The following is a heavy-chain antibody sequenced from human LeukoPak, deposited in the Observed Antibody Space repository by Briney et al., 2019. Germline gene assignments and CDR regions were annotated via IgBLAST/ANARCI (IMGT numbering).Heavy chain of an antibody. D-gene: IGHD1-7*01. CDR2: IYSGGNT. V-gene: IGHV3-53*01. J-gene: IGHJ4*02. Sequence: GGSLRLSCTVSGFTVSSNSMSWVRQAPGKGLEWVSFIYSGGNTHYSDSVKGRFTISRDNAKNSLYLQMNSLRVEDTALYHCARKGLGGELGGFDSWGQGTLVTVSS. CDR1: GFTVSSNS. CDR3: ARKGLGGELGGFDS.